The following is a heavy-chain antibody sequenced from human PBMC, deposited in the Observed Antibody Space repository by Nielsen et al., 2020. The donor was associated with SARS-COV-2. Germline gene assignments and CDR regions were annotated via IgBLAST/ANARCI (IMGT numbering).Heavy chain of an antibody. J-gene: IGHJ4*02. Sequence: ASVKVSYKASGYTFTSYAMNWVRQAPGQGLEWMGWINTNTGNPTYAQGFTGRFVFSLDTSVSTAYLQISSLKAEDTAVYYCARDRRATVVTTGGCGYWGQGTLVTVSS. CDR3: ARDRRATVVTTGGCGY. CDR2: INTNTGNP. V-gene: IGHV7-4-1*02. D-gene: IGHD4-23*01. CDR1: GYTFTSYA.